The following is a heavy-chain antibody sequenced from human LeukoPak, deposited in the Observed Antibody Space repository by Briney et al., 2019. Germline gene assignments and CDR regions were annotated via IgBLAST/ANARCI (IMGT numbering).Heavy chain of an antibody. V-gene: IGHV1-2*06. CDR2: INPNSGGT. CDR1: GYTLTDYY. J-gene: IGHJ4*02. CDR3: ARVGYYESSGYYDY. Sequence: ASVTVSCKASGYTLTDYYMHWVRQAPGQGLEWMGRINPNSGGTNYAQKFQCRVTMTRDTSISTVYMELSRLRSDDTAVYYCARVGYYESSGYYDYWGEGTLVTVSS. D-gene: IGHD3-22*01.